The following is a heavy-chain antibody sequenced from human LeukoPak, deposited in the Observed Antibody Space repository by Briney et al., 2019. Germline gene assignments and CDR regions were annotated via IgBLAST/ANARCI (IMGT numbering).Heavy chain of an antibody. CDR3: AKKGITMVRGVIASHMDV. CDR2: IYSGGST. Sequence: GGSLRLSCAASGFTVSSNYMSWVRQAPGKGLEWVSVIYSGGSTYYTDSVKGRFTISRDNSKNTLYLQMNSLRAEDTAVYYCAKKGITMVRGVIASHMDVWGKGTTVTISS. V-gene: IGHV3-53*01. CDR1: GFTVSSNY. J-gene: IGHJ6*03. D-gene: IGHD3-10*01.